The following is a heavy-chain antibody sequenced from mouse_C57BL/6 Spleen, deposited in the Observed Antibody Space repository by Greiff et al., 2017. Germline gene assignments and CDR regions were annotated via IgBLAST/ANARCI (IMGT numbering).Heavy chain of an antibody. CDR2: ISSGSSTI. Sequence: EVKLVESGGGLVKPGGSLKLSCAASGFTFSDYGMHWVRQAPEKGLEWVAYISSGSSTIYYADTVKGRFTISRDNAKNTLFLQMTSLRSEDTAMYYCAWPGNYYGYDGFAYWGQGTLVTVSA. CDR1: GFTFSDYG. V-gene: IGHV5-17*01. CDR3: AWPGNYYGYDGFAY. D-gene: IGHD2-2*01. J-gene: IGHJ3*01.